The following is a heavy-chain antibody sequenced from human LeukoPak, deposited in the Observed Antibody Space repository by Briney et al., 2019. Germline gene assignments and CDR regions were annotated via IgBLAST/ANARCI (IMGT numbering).Heavy chain of an antibody. V-gene: IGHV3-23*01. CDR2: ISGSGNTT. Sequence: PGGSLRLSCAPSGFTFRTYAMSWVRQAPGKGLEWVSLISGSGNTTYYADSVKGRFTVSRDNSKNTLYLHMNSLRAEDTAVYYCARDRAWVVTALYHNWFDPWGQGTLVTVSS. CDR1: GFTFRTYA. CDR3: ARDRAWVVTALYHNWFDP. D-gene: IGHD2-21*02. J-gene: IGHJ5*02.